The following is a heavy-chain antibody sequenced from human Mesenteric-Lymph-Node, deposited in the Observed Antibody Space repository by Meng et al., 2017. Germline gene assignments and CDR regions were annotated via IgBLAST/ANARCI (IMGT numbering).Heavy chain of an antibody. D-gene: IGHD2-15*01. J-gene: IGHJ6*02. CDR1: GFTFDDYG. Sequence: GESLKISCAASGFTFDDYGMSWVRQAPGKGLEWVSSISSSSSYIYYADSVKGRFTISRDNAKNSLYLQMNSLRAEDTAVYYCARVRGIYCSGGSCYSSTGMDVWGQGTTVTVSS. CDR2: ISSSSSYI. V-gene: IGHV3-21*01. CDR3: ARVRGIYCSGGSCYSSTGMDV.